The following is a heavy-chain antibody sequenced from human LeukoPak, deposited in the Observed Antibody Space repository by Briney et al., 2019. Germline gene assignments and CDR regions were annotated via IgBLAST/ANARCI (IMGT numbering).Heavy chain of an antibody. CDR1: GLILSDCY. CDR3: ARDYHNKGHDY. V-gene: IGHV3-11*01. CDR2: IYPGGGVI. J-gene: IGHJ4*02. D-gene: IGHD2/OR15-2a*01. Sequence: GESLRLSCAASGLILSDCYMSWIRQAPGKGLECVAYIYPGGGVIYYADSVKGRFTIFRDNTKNSLYLQMSSLRAEDTAIYYCARDYHNKGHDYWGPGTLVTVSS.